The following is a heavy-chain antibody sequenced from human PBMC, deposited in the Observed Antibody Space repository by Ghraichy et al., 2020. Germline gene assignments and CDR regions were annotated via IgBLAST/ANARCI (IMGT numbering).Heavy chain of an antibody. CDR3: ARRGDTAYLDY. CDR1: GGSISSSSYY. CDR2: IYYSGST. J-gene: IGHJ4*02. V-gene: IGHV4-39*07. D-gene: IGHD5-18*01. Sequence: SETLSLTCTVSGGSISSSSYYWGWIRQPPGKGLEWIGSIYYSGSTYYNPSLKSRVTISVDTSKNQFSLKLSSVTAADTAVYYCARRGDTAYLDYWGQGTLVTVSS.